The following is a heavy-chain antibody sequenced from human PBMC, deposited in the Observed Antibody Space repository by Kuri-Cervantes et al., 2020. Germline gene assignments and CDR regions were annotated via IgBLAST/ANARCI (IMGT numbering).Heavy chain of an antibody. V-gene: IGHV1-69*13. CDR1: GGTFSSYA. CDR3: ARGVTTAVYYYYGMDA. D-gene: IGHD4-11*01. J-gene: IGHJ6*02. Sequence: SVKVSCKASGGTFSSYAISWVRQAPGQGFEWMGGIIPIFGTANYAQKFQGRVTITADESTSTAYMELSSLRSEDTAVYYCARGVTTAVYYYYGMDAWGQGTTVTVSS. CDR2: IIPIFGTA.